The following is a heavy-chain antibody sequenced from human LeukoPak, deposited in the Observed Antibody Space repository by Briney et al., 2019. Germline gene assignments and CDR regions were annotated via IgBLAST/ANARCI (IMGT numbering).Heavy chain of an antibody. D-gene: IGHD6-13*01. CDR1: GFTFSTYT. J-gene: IGHJ6*02. V-gene: IGHV3-21*01. CDR2: ISSGSSYI. CDR3: ARIAAADNGMDV. Sequence: PGGSLRLSCAASGFTFSTYTMNWVPQAPGKGLEWVSSISSGSSYIYYADSVKGRFTISRDNAKNSLYLQMNSLRAEDTAVYYCARIAAADNGMDVWSQGTTVTVSS.